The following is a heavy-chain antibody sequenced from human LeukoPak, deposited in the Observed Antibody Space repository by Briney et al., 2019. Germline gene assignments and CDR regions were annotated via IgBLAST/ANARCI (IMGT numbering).Heavy chain of an antibody. Sequence: PGGSLRLSCAASGFTFTTYTMNWIRQPPGKGLEWIGEINHSGSTNYNPSLKSRVTISVDTSKNQFSLKLSSVTAADTAVYYCARGEGYCSSTSCHYPHRRLGYFDYWGQGTLVTVSS. CDR1: GFTFTTYT. CDR2: INHSGST. D-gene: IGHD2-2*01. J-gene: IGHJ4*02. CDR3: ARGEGYCSSTSCHYPHRRLGYFDY. V-gene: IGHV4-34*01.